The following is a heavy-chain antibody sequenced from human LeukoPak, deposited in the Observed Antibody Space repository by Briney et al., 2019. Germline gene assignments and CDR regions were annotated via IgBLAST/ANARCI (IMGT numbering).Heavy chain of an antibody. D-gene: IGHD2-2*01. J-gene: IGHJ6*02. CDR2: INHSGST. V-gene: IGHV4-34*01. CDR1: GGSFSGYY. Sequence: SETLSLTCAVYGGSFSGYYWSWIRQPPGKGLEWIGEINHSGSTNYNPSLKSRVTISVDTSKSQFSLKLSSVTAADTAVYYCARGGSGTSFYYYYGMDVWGQGTTVTVSS. CDR3: ARGGSGTSFYYYYGMDV.